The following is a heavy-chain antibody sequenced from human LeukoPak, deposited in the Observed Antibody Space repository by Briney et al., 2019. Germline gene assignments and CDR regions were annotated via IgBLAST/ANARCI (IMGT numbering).Heavy chain of an antibody. V-gene: IGHV3-7*01. Sequence: GGSLRLSCAASGFTFGSYWMSWVRQAPGKGLEWVANIKQDGSEKYYVDSVKGRFTISRDNAKNSLYLQMNSLRAEDTAVYYCAREYYDSSGYEDGIDYWGQGTLVTVSS. J-gene: IGHJ4*02. CDR1: GFTFGSYW. D-gene: IGHD3-22*01. CDR3: AREYYDSSGYEDGIDY. CDR2: IKQDGSEK.